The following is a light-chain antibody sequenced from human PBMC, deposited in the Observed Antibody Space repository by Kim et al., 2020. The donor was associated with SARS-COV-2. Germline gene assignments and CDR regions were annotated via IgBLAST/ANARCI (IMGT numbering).Light chain of an antibody. CDR1: NIGSNS. CDR2: FDS. J-gene: IGLJ1*01. Sequence: SYELTQPPSVSVAPGKTARITCGGDNIGSNSVHWYQKKSGQAPVLVMYFDSDRPAEIPERFSASKSGNTVTLTINKVEAGDEADYYCQVWDTSSDYQYVFGTGTKVTVL. CDR3: QVWDTSSDYQYV. V-gene: IGLV3-21*04.